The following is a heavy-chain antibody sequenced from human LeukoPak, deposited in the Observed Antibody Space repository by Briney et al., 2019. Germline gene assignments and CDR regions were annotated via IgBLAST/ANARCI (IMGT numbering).Heavy chain of an antibody. V-gene: IGHV1-18*01. CDR3: ARNTCSSTSCYLAGDP. J-gene: IGHJ5*02. D-gene: IGHD2-2*01. Sequence: ASVKVSCKASGYTFTSYGISWVRQAPGQGLEWMGWISAYNGNTNYAQKLQGRVTMTTDTSTSTAYMELRSLRSDDTAVYYCARNTCSSTSCYLAGDPWGQGTLVTVSS. CDR1: GYTFTSYG. CDR2: ISAYNGNT.